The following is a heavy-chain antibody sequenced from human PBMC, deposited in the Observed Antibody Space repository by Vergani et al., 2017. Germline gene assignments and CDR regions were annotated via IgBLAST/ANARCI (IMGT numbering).Heavy chain of an antibody. J-gene: IGHJ5*02. CDR1: GGSISSGGYS. CDR2: IYHSGST. CDR3: ARLPRITMIVVVPWDWFDP. Sequence: QLQLQESGSGLVKPSQTLSLTCAVSGGSISSGGYSWSWIRQPPGKGLEWIGYIYHSGSTNYNPSLKSRVTISVDKSKNQFSLKLSSVTAADTAVYYCARLPRITMIVVVPWDWFDPWGQGTLVTVSS. D-gene: IGHD3-22*01. V-gene: IGHV4-30-2*01.